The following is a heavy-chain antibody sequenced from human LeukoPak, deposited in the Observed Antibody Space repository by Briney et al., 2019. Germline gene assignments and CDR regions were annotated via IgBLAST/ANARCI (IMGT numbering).Heavy chain of an antibody. CDR3: AREGEIVVVTDGSADYYYYMDV. Sequence: SETLSLTCAVYGGSFSGYYWSWIRQPPGKGLEWIGEINHSGSTYYNPSLKSRVTISVDTSKNQFSLKLTSVTAADTAVYYCAREGEIVVVTDGSADYYYYMDVWGKGTTVTISS. CDR1: GGSFSGYY. V-gene: IGHV4-34*01. J-gene: IGHJ6*03. CDR2: INHSGST. D-gene: IGHD2-15*01.